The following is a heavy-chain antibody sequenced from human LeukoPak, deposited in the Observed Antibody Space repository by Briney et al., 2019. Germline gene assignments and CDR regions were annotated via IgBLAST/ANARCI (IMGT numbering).Heavy chain of an antibody. Sequence: GRSLRLSCAASGFTFSSYGMHWVRQAPGKGLEWVAVISYDGSNKYYADSVKGRFTTSRDNSKNTLYLQMNSLRAEDTAVYYCASRDGMDVWGQGTTVTVSS. CDR2: ISYDGSNK. CDR1: GFTFSSYG. V-gene: IGHV3-30*03. CDR3: ASRDGMDV. J-gene: IGHJ6*02.